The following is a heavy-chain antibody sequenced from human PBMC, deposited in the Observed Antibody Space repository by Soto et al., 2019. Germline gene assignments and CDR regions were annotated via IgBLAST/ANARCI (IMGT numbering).Heavy chain of an antibody. Sequence: QLQESGPGLVKPSETLSLTCTVSGAAMSSYYWSWIRQSPGKGLEWIGYIYNSGSIDYNPSLTSRVTISVDTSKFQFSLKLTSVTAADTAVYYCATDSTGYYSDKFDVWGQGTRVIVSS. CDR3: ATDSTGYYSDKFDV. CDR1: GAAMSSYY. J-gene: IGHJ3*01. D-gene: IGHD3-22*01. V-gene: IGHV4-59*01. CDR2: IYNSGSI.